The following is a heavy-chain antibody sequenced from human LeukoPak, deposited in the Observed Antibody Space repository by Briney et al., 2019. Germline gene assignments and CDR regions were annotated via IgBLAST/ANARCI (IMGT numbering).Heavy chain of an antibody. D-gene: IGHD3-22*01. CDR1: GGSIRSSDYF. CDR3: ARQFTMIVGGRAFDI. CDR2: IYYSGST. J-gene: IGHJ3*02. Sequence: PSETLSLTCTVSGGSIRSSDYFWGWIRQPPGKGLEWIGSIYYSGSTYYNPSLRSRVTISVDTSKNQFSLKLSSVTAADTAVYYCARQFTMIVGGRAFDIWGQGTVVTVSS. V-gene: IGHV4-39*01.